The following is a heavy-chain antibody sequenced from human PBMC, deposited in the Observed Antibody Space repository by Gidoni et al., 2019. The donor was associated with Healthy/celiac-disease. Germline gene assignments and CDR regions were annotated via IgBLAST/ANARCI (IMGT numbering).Heavy chain of an antibody. D-gene: IGHD6-6*01. CDR2: RYYSGTT. Sequence: QLHLQASGPGLVKPSETLSLTCTVSGGSLRSSNYYWDWIRQSPGKGLEWIASRYYSGTTYYNPSLKSRVTISEDTSNNQSSLKLNSVTAADTAVYYCARRGIAALDYMDVWGKGTTVTVSS. CDR3: ARRGIAALDYMDV. J-gene: IGHJ6*03. V-gene: IGHV4-39*01. CDR1: GGSLRSSNYY.